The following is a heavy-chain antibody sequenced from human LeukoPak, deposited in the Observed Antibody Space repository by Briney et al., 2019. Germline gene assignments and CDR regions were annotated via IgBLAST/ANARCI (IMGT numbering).Heavy chain of an antibody. D-gene: IGHD1-14*01. J-gene: IGHJ6*02. Sequence: GGSLRLSCAASGFTFSSYSMNWVRQAPGKGLEWVSSISSSSSYIYYADSVKGRFTISRDNAKNSLYLQMNSLRAEDTAVYYCARDGIPTYPMEYYYYGMDVWGQGTTVTVSS. CDR1: GFTFSSYS. CDR2: ISSSSSYI. V-gene: IGHV3-21*01. CDR3: ARDGIPTYPMEYYYYGMDV.